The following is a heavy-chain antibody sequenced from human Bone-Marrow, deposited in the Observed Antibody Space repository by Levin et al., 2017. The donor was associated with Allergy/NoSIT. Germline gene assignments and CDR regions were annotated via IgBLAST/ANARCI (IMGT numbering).Heavy chain of an antibody. CDR1: GYTFTGYN. CDR3: ARATTAVSSMLY. J-gene: IGHJ4*02. CDR2: IGPTTGGT. D-gene: IGHD2-8*01. V-gene: IGHV1-2*02. Sequence: ASVKVSCKASGYTFTGYNLHWVRQAPGQGLEWMGWIGPTTGGTNYAPKFQDRVTMTRDTSLGTAYLELRRLESGDTAVYYCARATTAVSSMLYWGQGTLVTVSP.